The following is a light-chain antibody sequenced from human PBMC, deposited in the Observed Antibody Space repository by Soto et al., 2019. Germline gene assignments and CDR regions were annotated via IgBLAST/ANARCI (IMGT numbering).Light chain of an antibody. CDR1: GSNIGAGYD. Sequence: QSVVTQPPSVSGAPGQRVTISCTGSGSNIGAGYDVHWYQLVSGTAPRLLIYSNINRPSGVPDRFSGSRSGASASLAITGLQAEDEAHDYCQSFDNKPHVLIGGGTKLTVL. CDR3: QSFDNKPHVL. V-gene: IGLV1-40*03. J-gene: IGLJ2*01. CDR2: SNI.